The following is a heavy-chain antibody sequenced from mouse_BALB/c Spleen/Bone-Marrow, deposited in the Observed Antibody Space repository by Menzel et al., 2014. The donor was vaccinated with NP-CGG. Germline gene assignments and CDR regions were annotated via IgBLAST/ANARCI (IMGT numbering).Heavy chain of an antibody. V-gene: IGHV1S81*02. CDR1: GYTFTSYW. CDR2: INPSNGRT. CDR3: ARWGITLAY. J-gene: IGHJ3*01. Sequence: QVQLQQSGAELVKPGASVKLSCKASGYTFTSYWMHWVKQRPGQGLEWIGEINPSNGRTNYNEKFKSKATLTVDKSSSTAYMRLSSLTSEDSAVYYCARWGITLAYWGQGTLVTVSA. D-gene: IGHD2-4*01.